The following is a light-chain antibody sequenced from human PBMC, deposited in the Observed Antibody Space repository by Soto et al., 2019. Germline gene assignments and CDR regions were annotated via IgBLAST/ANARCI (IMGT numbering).Light chain of an antibody. CDR1: QGISSY. V-gene: IGKV1-9*01. CDR3: QQRFT. Sequence: DIQLTQSPSFLSASVGDRVTITCRASQGISSYLAWYQQKPGKAPKLLIYAASTLQSGVPSRFSGSGSGTEFTLTISSLQPEDFVTYYCQQRFTFVPGTKVDIK. CDR2: AAS. J-gene: IGKJ3*01.